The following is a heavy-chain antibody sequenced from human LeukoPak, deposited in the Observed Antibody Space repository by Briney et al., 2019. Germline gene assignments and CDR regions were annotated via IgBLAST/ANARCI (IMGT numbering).Heavy chain of an antibody. Sequence: SETLSLTCTVSGGSISSYYWSWIRQPPGKGLEWIGYIYYSGSTNYNPSLKSRVTISVDTSKNQFSLKLSSVTAADTAVYYCARQRSSTSCLDYWGQGTLVTVSS. CDR1: GGSISSYY. CDR3: ARQRSSTSCLDY. V-gene: IGHV4-59*08. D-gene: IGHD2-2*01. J-gene: IGHJ4*02. CDR2: IYYSGST.